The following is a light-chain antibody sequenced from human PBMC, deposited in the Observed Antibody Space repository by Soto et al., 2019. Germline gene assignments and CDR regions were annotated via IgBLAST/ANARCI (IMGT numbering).Light chain of an antibody. CDR3: QQYNTFWT. J-gene: IGKJ1*01. CDR1: QGITKW. V-gene: IGKV1-5*01. Sequence: DIQMSQSPSTLSASVGDRVTITCRASQGITKWLAWFQQKPGKAPKLLVYAAFTLQSGVPSRFSGSGSGTEFTLTISSLQPDDFATYYCQQYNTFWTFGPGTKVDIK. CDR2: AAF.